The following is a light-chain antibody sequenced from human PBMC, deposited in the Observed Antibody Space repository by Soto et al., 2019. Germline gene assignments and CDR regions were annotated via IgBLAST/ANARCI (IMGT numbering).Light chain of an antibody. Sequence: QSALTQPASVSGSPGQSITISCTGTSSDVGGYNYDSWFQQHPGKAPKLKIYEVSNRPSGVSNRFSGSKSGYTASLTISELQAEDEADYYCTSFTSSSTWVFGGGTQLTVL. CDR1: SSDVGGYNY. CDR3: TSFTSSSTWV. V-gene: IGLV2-14*03. CDR2: EVS. J-gene: IGLJ7*01.